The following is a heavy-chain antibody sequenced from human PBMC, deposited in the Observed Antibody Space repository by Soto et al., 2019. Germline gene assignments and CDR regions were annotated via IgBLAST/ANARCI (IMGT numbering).Heavy chain of an antibody. D-gene: IGHD5-12*01. CDR3: ARASTKAFDY. J-gene: IGHJ4*02. CDR2: IYYTGST. V-gene: IGHV4-59*01. Sequence: WTWIWQPPGKGLEWIGYIYYTGSTNYNPSLKSRVTMSVDTSKNQFSLKLSSVTAADTAVYYCARASTKAFDYWGQGTLVTVSS.